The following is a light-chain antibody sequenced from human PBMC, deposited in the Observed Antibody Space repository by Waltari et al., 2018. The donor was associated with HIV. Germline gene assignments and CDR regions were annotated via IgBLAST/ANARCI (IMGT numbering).Light chain of an antibody. CDR2: TAS. J-gene: IGKJ4*01. V-gene: IGKV1-12*01. CDR3: QEADSFPLA. Sequence: DIQMTQSPSSVSASVGDRVTITCRASQAINTWLAWYQQKPGKAPKLLIYTASTLQSGVPSRFSGSGSGTDFTLTISSLQPEDFATYFRQEADSFPLAFGGGTKVEI. CDR1: QAINTW.